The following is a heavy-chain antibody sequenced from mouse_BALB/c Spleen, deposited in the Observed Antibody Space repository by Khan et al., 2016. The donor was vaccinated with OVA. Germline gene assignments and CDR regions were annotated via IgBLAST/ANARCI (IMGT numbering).Heavy chain of an antibody. CDR2: VSTGGSYT. D-gene: IGHD1-1*01. CDR3: TRLAYYYDSEGFAY. V-gene: IGHV5-6*01. Sequence: EVQLVESGGDLVKPGGSLKLSCAASGFTFSTYGMSWVRQTPDTRLEWVATVSTGGSYTYYPDSVKGRFTISRDNAKNTLYLQMSGLMSEDTAMFYCTRLAYYYDSEGFAYWGQGTLVTVSA. J-gene: IGHJ3*01. CDR1: GFTFSTYG.